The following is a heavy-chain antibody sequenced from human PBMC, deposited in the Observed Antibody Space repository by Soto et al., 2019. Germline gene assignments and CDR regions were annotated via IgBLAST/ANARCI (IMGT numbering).Heavy chain of an antibody. CDR1: GYTFSNYG. CDR2: VSTYNGDT. V-gene: IGHV1-18*04. CDR3: ARGHFDFWSGYPIEY. D-gene: IGHD3-3*01. J-gene: IGHJ4*02. Sequence: QVQLVQSGAEVRKPGASVKVSCKASGYTFSNYGIYWLRQAPGQGLEWLGWVSTYNGDTNYAQKFHDRVTMTTHTSTNTASMELRSLKSDDTAVYYCARGHFDFWSGYPIEYCGQGTSVTVSS.